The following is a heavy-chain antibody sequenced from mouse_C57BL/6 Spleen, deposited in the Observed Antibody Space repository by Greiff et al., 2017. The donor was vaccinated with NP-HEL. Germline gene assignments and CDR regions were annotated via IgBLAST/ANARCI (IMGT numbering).Heavy chain of an antibody. V-gene: IGHV14-4*01. D-gene: IGHD4-1*01. CDR3: AASLTGTGFAY. CDR2: IDPEDGDT. J-gene: IGHJ3*01. CDR1: GFNIKDDY. Sequence: EVQLQQSGAELVRPGASVKLSCTASGFNIKDDYMHWVKQRPEQGLEWIGWIDPEDGDTEYASKVQGKATITADTSSNTAYLQLSSLTSEDTAVYYCAASLTGTGFAYWGQGTLVTVAA.